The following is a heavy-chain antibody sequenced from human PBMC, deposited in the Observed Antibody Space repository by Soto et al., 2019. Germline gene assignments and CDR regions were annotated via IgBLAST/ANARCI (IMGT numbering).Heavy chain of an antibody. V-gene: IGHV3-23*01. CDR1: GLIFMGSS. D-gene: IGHD5-12*01. J-gene: IGHJ4*02. CDR3: VKMPSDIYAGGSSDF. CDR2: ISGSGGST. Sequence: IRSYAAFGLIFMGSSLFSVGHSPDEGLEWVSAISGSGGSTYYAATVKSRFTTTSDNPKDPLYLQMNSLRAEDTAVYYCVKMPSDIYAGGSSDFWGQGTLVTVSS.